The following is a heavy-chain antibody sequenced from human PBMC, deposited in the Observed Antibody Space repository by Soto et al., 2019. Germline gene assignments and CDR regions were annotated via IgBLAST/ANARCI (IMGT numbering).Heavy chain of an antibody. Sequence: ASVKVSCKASRYTFTSYGISWVRQAPGQGLEWMGWISAYNGNTNYAQKLQGRVTMTTDTSTSTAYMELRSLRSDDTAVYYCARGVMGIKDDNWFDPWGQGTLVTVSS. J-gene: IGHJ5*02. CDR3: ARGVMGIKDDNWFDP. CDR1: RYTFTSYG. D-gene: IGHD3-16*01. CDR2: ISAYNGNT. V-gene: IGHV1-18*01.